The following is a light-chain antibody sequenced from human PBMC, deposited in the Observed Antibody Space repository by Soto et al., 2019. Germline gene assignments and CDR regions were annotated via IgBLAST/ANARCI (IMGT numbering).Light chain of an antibody. CDR1: QDISNY. CDR3: QQYSHLIT. J-gene: IGKJ5*01. Sequence: DIQITQSPSTLSASVGDRVTITCQASQDISNYLNWYQQKLGKAPKLLIYDASNLETGVPSRFSGSGSGTDFTFTISSLQPEDIATYYCQQYSHLITFGQGTRLEL. CDR2: DAS. V-gene: IGKV1-33*01.